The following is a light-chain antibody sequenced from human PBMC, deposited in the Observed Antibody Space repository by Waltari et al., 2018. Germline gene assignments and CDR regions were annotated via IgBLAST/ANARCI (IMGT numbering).Light chain of an antibody. CDR3: SSYAGLGPVL. J-gene: IGLJ2*01. CDR2: GDN. V-gene: IGLV2-23*01. CDR1: RTLVWRYDS. Sequence: QSALTQPASLSASPAQSITNSCTGIRTLVWRYDSASWYQQHPDRAPKVVISGDNKRPSGVPNRFSASNSGNTASLTISGLQAEDEAHYYCSSYAGLGPVLFGGGTKLTV.